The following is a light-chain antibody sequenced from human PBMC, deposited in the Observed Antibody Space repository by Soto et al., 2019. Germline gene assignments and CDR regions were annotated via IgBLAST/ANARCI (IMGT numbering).Light chain of an antibody. CDR2: GAS. Sequence: EIVLRQSPGTLSLSPGEGATLLCRASQSIGSTYLAWYQQKPGQAPRLLIHGASSRATGIADRFSGSGSGTDFTLTISRLEPEDFAVYYCQQYISSPRTFGQGTKVDI. CDR1: QSIGSTY. CDR3: QQYISSPRT. V-gene: IGKV3-20*01. J-gene: IGKJ1*01.